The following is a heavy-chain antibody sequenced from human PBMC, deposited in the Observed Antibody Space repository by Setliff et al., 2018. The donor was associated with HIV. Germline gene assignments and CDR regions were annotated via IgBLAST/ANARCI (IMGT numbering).Heavy chain of an antibody. V-gene: IGHV4-30-4*01. Sequence: PSETLSLTCAVSGGSISSDNWWTWVRQAPGKGLEWLGYISSSGGTDYNPSLNSRIIISIDTSKNQFSLRLSSVTAADTAVYFCARVLPYDSTGFLLYYFDNWGQGTLVTVSS. CDR3: ARVLPYDSTGFLLYYFDN. J-gene: IGHJ4*02. CDR1: GGSISSDNW. D-gene: IGHD3-22*01. CDR2: ISSSGGT.